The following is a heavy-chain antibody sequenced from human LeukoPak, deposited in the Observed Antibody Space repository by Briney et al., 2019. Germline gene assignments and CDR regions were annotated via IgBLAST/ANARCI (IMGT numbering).Heavy chain of an antibody. J-gene: IGHJ3*02. CDR1: GLTVSSNY. Sequence: GGSLRLSCAASGLTVSSNYMSWVRQVPGKGLEWVSVIYGGGSTYYADSVKGRFTISRDNSKNTLYLQMNSLSAEDTAVYYCAREDPGHWSRRAFDIWGQGTVVTVTS. CDR3: AREDPGHWSRRAFDI. D-gene: IGHD2-8*02. V-gene: IGHV3-53*01. CDR2: IYGGGST.